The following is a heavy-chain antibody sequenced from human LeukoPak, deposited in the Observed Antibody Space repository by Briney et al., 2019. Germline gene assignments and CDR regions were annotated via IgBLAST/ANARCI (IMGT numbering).Heavy chain of an antibody. CDR2: IYYSGST. D-gene: IGHD2-8*02. CDR1: GGSFSGYY. Sequence: SETLSLTCAVYGGSFSGYYWSWIRQPLGKGLEWIASIYYSGSTYYNPSLKSRVTISVDTSKNQFSLRLSSVTAADTAVYYCARLPTDLLAFDYWGQGTLVTVSS. CDR3: ARLPTDLLAFDY. J-gene: IGHJ4*02. V-gene: IGHV4-34*01.